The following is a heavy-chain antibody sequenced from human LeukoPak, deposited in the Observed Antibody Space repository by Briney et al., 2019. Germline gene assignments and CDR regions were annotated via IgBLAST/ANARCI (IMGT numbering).Heavy chain of an antibody. D-gene: IGHD7-27*01. CDR3: ARDLASTPHWELDY. V-gene: IGHV1-2*06. CDR1: GYTFTSYY. Sequence: GASVKVSCKASGYTFTSYYMHWVRQSHAQGLEWMGRINPKSGGTDDAQDFQGRVTMTRDSSINTVHLYLSSLTSDDTAVYYCARDLASTPHWELDYWGQGSPVTVSP. J-gene: IGHJ4*02. CDR2: INPKSGGT.